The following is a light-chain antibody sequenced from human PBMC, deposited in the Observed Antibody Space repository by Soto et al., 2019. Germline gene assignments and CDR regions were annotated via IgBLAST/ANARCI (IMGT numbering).Light chain of an antibody. CDR2: KAS. Sequence: DIQMTQSPSTLSASVGDRVTITCRSRQSVDTCLAWYQQKPGKAPHLRIYKASSLETGVPSSFSGSGSLTQFTRTISSLQPDDFATYNCQQCYRYPWTIGQGTKVEIK. J-gene: IGKJ1*01. V-gene: IGKV1-5*03. CDR3: QQCYRYPWT. CDR1: QSVDTC.